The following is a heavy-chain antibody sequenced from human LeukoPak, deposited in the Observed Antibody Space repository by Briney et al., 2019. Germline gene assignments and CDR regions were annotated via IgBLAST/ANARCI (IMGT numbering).Heavy chain of an antibody. D-gene: IGHD3-10*01. CDR2: IYYGGST. Sequence: SETLSLTCTVSGGSISSYYWGWIRQPPGKGLEWIGSIYYGGSTYYNPSLKSRVTIPIDTSENQFSLKLSSVTAADTAVYYCAKDLLYYSGSGSPLEYWGQGTLVTVSS. CDR1: GGSISSYY. V-gene: IGHV4-39*07. CDR3: AKDLLYYSGSGSPLEY. J-gene: IGHJ4*02.